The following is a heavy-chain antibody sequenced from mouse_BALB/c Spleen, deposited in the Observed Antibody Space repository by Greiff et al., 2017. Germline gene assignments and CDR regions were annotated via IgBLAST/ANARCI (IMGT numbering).Heavy chain of an antibody. CDR2: IYPGSGST. D-gene: IGHD4-1*01. CDR3: RSWDDAMDY. CDR1: GYTFTSYW. V-gene: IGHV1S22*01. J-gene: IGHJ4*01. Sequence: LQQPGSELVRPGASVKLSCTASGYTFTSYWMHWVKQRPGQGLEWIGNIYPGSGSTNYDEKFKSKATLTVDTSSSTAYMQLSSLTSEDSAVYYCRSWDDAMDYWGQGTSVTVSS.